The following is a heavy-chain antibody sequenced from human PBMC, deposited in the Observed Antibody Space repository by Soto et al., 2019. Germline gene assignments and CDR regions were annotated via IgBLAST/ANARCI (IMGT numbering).Heavy chain of an antibody. CDR3: ATSGTPVPAAFDY. J-gene: IGHJ4*02. CDR2: ISGSGGST. Sequence: GGSLRLSCAASGFTFSSYAMSWVRQAPGKGLEGVSAISGSGGSTYYADSVKGRFTISRDNSKNTLYLQMNSLRAEDTAVYYCATSGTPVPAAFDYWGQGTRVTVSS. CDR1: GFTFSSYA. V-gene: IGHV3-23*01. D-gene: IGHD2-2*01.